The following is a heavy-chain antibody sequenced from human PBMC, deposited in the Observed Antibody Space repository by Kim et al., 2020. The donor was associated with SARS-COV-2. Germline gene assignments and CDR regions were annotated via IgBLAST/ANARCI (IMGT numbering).Heavy chain of an antibody. CDR1: GFNFNTYA. V-gene: IGHV3-33*01. CDR3: VRDPGGSFAY. Sequence: GGSLRLSCEASGFNFNTYAMHWVRQAPGKGLEWVAFIWTDGSDKKFADSVKGRFTISRDNSKNTLYLQLNSLRVEDTALYYCVRDPGGSFAYWGQGTPVTVSS. D-gene: IGHD3-16*01. J-gene: IGHJ4*02. CDR2: IWTDGSDK.